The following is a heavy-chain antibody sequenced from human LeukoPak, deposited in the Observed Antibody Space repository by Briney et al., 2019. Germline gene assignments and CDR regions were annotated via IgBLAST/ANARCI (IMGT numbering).Heavy chain of an antibody. CDR2: ISYDGSNK. J-gene: IGHJ4*02. Sequence: GGSLRLSCAASGFTFSSYAMRWVRQAPGKGLEWVAVISYDGSNKYYADSVKGRFTISRDNSKNTLYLQMNSLRAEDTAVYYCALSSSWYRDLGGTFDYWGQGTLVTVSS. CDR3: ALSSSWYRDLGGTFDY. V-gene: IGHV3-30*04. D-gene: IGHD6-13*01. CDR1: GFTFSSYA.